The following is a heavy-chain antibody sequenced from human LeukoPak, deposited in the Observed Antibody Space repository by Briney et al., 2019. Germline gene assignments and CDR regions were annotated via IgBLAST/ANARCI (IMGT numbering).Heavy chain of an antibody. CDR3: AKEWRDTAYTYYYGMDV. J-gene: IGHJ6*02. CDR1: GFTFSSYG. Sequence: GGSLRLSCAASGFTFSSYGMHWVRQAPGKGLEWVAVISYDGSNKYYADSVKGRFTISRDNSKNTLYLQMNSLRAEDTAVYYCAKEWRDTAYTYYYGMDVWGQGTTVTVSS. CDR2: ISYDGSNK. D-gene: IGHD5-18*01. V-gene: IGHV3-30*18.